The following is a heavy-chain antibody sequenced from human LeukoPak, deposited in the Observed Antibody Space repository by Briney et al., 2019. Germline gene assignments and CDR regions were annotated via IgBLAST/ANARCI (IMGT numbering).Heavy chain of an antibody. D-gene: IGHD3-22*01. J-gene: IGHJ4*02. V-gene: IGHV1-69*05. CDR3: ARDPDQTYYYDRSGG. CDR2: IVPIFGTA. Sequence: SVKVSCKASGGTFSSYAISWVRQAPGQGLEWMGRIVPIFGTANYAQKFQGRVTITTDESTSTAYMELSSLRSEDTAVYYCARDPDQTYYYDRSGGWGQGTLVAVSS. CDR1: GGTFSSYA.